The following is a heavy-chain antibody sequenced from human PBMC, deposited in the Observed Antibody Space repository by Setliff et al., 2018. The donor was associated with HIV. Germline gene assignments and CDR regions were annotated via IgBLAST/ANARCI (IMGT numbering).Heavy chain of an antibody. CDR1: GYTFINYG. CDR2: ISVYNGNT. J-gene: IGHJ6*02. Sequence: GASVKVSCKTSGYTFINYGIHWVRQAPGQGLEWMGWISVYNGNTNYAQKFQGRVTITADTSTDTAYMELSSLRSEDTAVYYCATDFGTVRGVMDYYYYGMDVWGQGTTVTVSS. CDR3: ATDFGTVRGVMDYYYYGMDV. D-gene: IGHD3-10*01. V-gene: IGHV1-18*01.